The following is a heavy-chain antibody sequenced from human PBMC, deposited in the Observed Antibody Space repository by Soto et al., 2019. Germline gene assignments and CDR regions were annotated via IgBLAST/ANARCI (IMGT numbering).Heavy chain of an antibody. D-gene: IGHD2-15*01. V-gene: IGHV1-3*01. CDR2: INAGNGNT. J-gene: IGHJ4*02. Sequence: QVQLVQSGAEVKKPGASVKVSCKASGYTFTRYAMHWVHQAPGQRLEWMGWINAGNGNTKYSQKFQGRVTITRDTSASTAYMELSSLRSEDTAVYYCARGPGGPDGPGDYWGQGTLVTVSS. CDR1: GYTFTRYA. CDR3: ARGPGGPDGPGDY.